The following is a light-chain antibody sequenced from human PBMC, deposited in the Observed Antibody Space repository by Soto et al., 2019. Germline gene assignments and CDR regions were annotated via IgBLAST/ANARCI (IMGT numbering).Light chain of an antibody. CDR3: LQDDNYPPT. Sequence: AIQMTQSPSSLSASLGDRVTIACRASQDIGNALGWYQHKPGQPPKLLIYAASSLQSGVPSRFSDSGSGTDFTLTISSLQPEDFATYYCLQDDNYPPTFGPGTKVDI. V-gene: IGKV1-6*01. J-gene: IGKJ3*01. CDR1: QDIGNA. CDR2: AAS.